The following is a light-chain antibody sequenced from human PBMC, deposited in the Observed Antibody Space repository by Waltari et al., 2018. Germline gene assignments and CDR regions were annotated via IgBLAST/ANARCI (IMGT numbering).Light chain of an antibody. V-gene: IGKV1-39*01. Sequence: DIQMTQSPSSLSASVGDRVTITCRASQSISSFFSWYQQKPGEAPSLLIYGASTLQSGAPSRCSGSASGTDFTLTISSLQPEDFATYYCQQSYITPRTFGPGTKVEIK. J-gene: IGKJ1*01. CDR3: QQSYITPRT. CDR1: QSISSF. CDR2: GAS.